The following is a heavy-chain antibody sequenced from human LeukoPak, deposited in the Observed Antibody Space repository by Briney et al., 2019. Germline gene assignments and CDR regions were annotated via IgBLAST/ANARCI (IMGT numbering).Heavy chain of an antibody. J-gene: IGHJ4*02. CDR2: IYYSGST. Sequence: SETLSLTCTVSDGSISSGGYYWSWIRQHPGKGLEWIGYIYYSGSTNYNPSLKSRVTISVDTSKNQFSLKLSSVTAADTAVYYCARNYYGSGSYYIDYWGQGTLVTVSS. V-gene: IGHV4-61*08. D-gene: IGHD3-10*01. CDR1: DGSISSGGYY. CDR3: ARNYYGSGSYYIDY.